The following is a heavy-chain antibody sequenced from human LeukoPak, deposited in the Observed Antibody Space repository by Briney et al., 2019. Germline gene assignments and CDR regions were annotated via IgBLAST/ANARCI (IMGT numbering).Heavy chain of an antibody. CDR1: GGSINAYL. V-gene: IGHV4-59*08. J-gene: IGHJ5*02. Sequence: SETLSLTCTLSGGSINAYLWSWIRQPPGKGLEWIGYISFSGSTNYNPSLKSRVTISLATSKTHFSLNLNSVTAADTAVYYCAGLHFAASEEFDPWGQGILVTVSS. D-gene: IGHD6-13*01. CDR2: ISFSGST. CDR3: AGLHFAASEEFDP.